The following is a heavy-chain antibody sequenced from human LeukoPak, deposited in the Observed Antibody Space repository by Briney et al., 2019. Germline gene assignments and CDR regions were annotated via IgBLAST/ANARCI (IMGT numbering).Heavy chain of an antibody. D-gene: IGHD3-16*01. V-gene: IGHV3-7*03. Sequence: GGSLRLSCAASGFTFSSYWMNWARQFPGKGLEWVASINHNGNVNYYVDSVKGRFTISRDNAKNSLYLQMSNLRAEDTAVYFCARGGGLDVWGQGATVTVSS. CDR2: INHNGNVN. CDR3: ARGGGLDV. CDR1: GFTFSSYW. J-gene: IGHJ6*02.